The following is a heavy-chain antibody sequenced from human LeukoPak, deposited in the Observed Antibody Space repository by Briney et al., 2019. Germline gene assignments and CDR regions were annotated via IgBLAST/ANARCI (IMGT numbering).Heavy chain of an antibody. J-gene: IGHJ3*02. CDR2: IYYSGST. D-gene: IGHD3-9*01. CDR1: GGSFSGYY. V-gene: IGHV4-59*01. CDR3: ARRGGDYDILTADPRGAFDI. Sequence: SETLSLTCAVYGGSFSGYYWSWIRQPPGKGLEWIGYIYYSGSTNYNPSLKSRVTISVDTSKNQFSLKLSSVTAADTAVYYCARRGGDYDILTADPRGAFDIWGQGTMVTVSS.